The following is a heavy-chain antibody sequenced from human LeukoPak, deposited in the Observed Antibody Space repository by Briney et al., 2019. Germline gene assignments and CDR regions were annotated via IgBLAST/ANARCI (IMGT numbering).Heavy chain of an antibody. CDR2: MNPNSGGT. Sequence: VASVKVSCKTPGYTFTAYYIHWLRQAPGQGLEWMGWMNPNSGGTKYAQTFQGRVTLTRDTSISTAYLELSSLTSDDTAVYFCARQGSNSSGWYPVDDWGQGTLVTVSS. CDR3: ARQGSNSSGWYPVDD. CDR1: GYTFTAYY. D-gene: IGHD6-19*01. J-gene: IGHJ4*02. V-gene: IGHV1-2*02.